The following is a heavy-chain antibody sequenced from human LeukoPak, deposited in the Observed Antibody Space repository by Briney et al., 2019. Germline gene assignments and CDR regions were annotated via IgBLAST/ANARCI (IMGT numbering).Heavy chain of an antibody. CDR3: ASSPAVANNGVWGNYYYMDV. J-gene: IGHJ6*03. Sequence: ASVKVSCKASGGTFGSYAISWVRQAPGQGLEWMGGIIPIFGTANYAQKFQGRVTITTDESTSTAYMELSSLRSEDTAVYYCASSPAVANNGVWGNYYYMDVWGKGTTVTVSS. V-gene: IGHV1-69*05. CDR1: GGTFGSYA. CDR2: IIPIFGTA. D-gene: IGHD2-8*01.